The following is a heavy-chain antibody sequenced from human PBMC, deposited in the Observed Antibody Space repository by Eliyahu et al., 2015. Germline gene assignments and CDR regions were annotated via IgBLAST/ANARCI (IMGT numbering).Heavy chain of an antibody. CDR2: IYYSGST. V-gene: IGHV4-59*01. Sequence: QVQLQESGPGLVKPXETLXLTCTVSXXSISSYYWSWIRQPPGKGLEWIGYIYYSGSTNYNPSLKSRVTISVDTSKNQFSLKLSSVTAADTAVYYCARAISSFDAFDIWGQGTMVTVSS. J-gene: IGHJ3*02. CDR1: XXSISSYY. D-gene: IGHD6-6*01. CDR3: ARAISSFDAFDI.